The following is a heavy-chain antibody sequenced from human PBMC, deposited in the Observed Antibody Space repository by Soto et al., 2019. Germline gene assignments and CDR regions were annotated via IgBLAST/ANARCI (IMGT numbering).Heavy chain of an antibody. CDR2: IYYSGST. J-gene: IGHJ6*02. D-gene: IGHD2-15*01. Sequence: SETLSLTCTVSGGSISSSSYYWGWIRQPPGKGLEWIGSIYYSGSTYYNPSLKSRVTISVDTSENQFSLKLSSVTAADTAVYYCARHLTYCSAGSCCSNFPYYGMDFWGQGTTDTVSS. CDR3: ARHLTYCSAGSCCSNFPYYGMDF. V-gene: IGHV4-39*01. CDR1: GGSISSSSYY.